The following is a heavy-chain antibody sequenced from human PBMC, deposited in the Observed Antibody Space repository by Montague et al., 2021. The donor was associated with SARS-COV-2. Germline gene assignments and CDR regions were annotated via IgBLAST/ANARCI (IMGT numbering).Heavy chain of an antibody. Sequence: SETQSLTCAVYGGSFSGYYWTWIRQSPGKGLEWIAEINHSGTTNYNFNPSLRSRVTISVDTSKSQFSLKLVTAADTGVYYCARWDPQTLTLIGLRGKSASDYWGQGTLVTVSS. CDR1: GGSFSGYY. J-gene: IGHJ4*02. D-gene: IGHD4-23*01. CDR3: ARWDPQTLTLIGLRGKSASDY. V-gene: IGHV4-34*01. CDR2: INHSGTT.